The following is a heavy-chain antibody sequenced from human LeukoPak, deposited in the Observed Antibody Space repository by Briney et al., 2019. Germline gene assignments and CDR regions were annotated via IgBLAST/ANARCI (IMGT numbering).Heavy chain of an antibody. Sequence: SETLSLTCTVSGGSISSYCWSWIRQPPGKGLEWIGYIYSSGSTIYNPSLKSRVTISIDTSRNQFSLRLSSVTAADTAVYYCARDHCSGGSCYPGWFDPWGQGTLVTVSS. CDR1: GGSISSYC. J-gene: IGHJ5*02. D-gene: IGHD2-15*01. CDR3: ARDHCSGGSCYPGWFDP. V-gene: IGHV4-59*01. CDR2: IYSSGST.